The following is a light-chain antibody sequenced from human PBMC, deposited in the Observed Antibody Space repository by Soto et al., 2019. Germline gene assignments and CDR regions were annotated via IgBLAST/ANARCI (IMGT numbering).Light chain of an antibody. J-gene: IGLJ2*01. Sequence: SVLTQPASVSGSPGQSITISCTGSDSDIGTYNYVSWYQHLPGKAPRLIIYEVTNRPSGISNRFSGSKSGNTASLTISGLQAEDDADYYCSSFTISDTLLFGGGTQLTVL. CDR1: DSDIGTYNY. V-gene: IGLV2-14*01. CDR2: EVT. CDR3: SSFTISDTLL.